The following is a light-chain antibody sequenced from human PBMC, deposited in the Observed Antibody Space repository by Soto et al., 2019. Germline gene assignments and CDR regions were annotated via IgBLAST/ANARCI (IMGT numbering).Light chain of an antibody. CDR1: SSDVGGYKY. V-gene: IGLV2-14*01. CDR2: EVS. Sequence: QSVLTQPASVSGSPGQSITISCTGTSSDVGGYKYVSWYQQYTGKAPKLMIYEVSYRPSGVSNRFSGPKSGNTASLTISGLQAEDEADYYCSSYTISSRYVFGTGTKVTVL. CDR3: SSYTISSRYV. J-gene: IGLJ1*01.